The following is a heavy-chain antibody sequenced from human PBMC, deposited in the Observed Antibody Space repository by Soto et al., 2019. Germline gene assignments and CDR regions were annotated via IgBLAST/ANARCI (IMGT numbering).Heavy chain of an antibody. J-gene: IGHJ4*02. D-gene: IGHD3-22*01. CDR1: GGTISSEDYY. CDR2: IYYSGST. CDR3: ARRVVTSEDFAY. V-gene: IGHV4-30-4*01. Sequence: PSGTLALACTCSGGTISSEDYYWSWIRQPPGKGLEWIGYIYYSGSTYYNPSLKSRVTISVDTSKNQFSLKLSSVTAADTAVYYGARRVVTSEDFAYWGQGTLVTVSS.